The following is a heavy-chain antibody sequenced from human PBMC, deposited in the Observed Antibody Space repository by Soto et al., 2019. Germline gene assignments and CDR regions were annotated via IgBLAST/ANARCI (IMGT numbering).Heavy chain of an antibody. J-gene: IGHJ4*02. CDR1: GFTFSSYA. Sequence: QVQLVESGGGVVQPGRSLRLSCAASGFTFSSYAMHWVRQAPGKGLEWVAVISYDGSNKYYADSVKGRFTISRDNSKNTLYLQMNSLIAEDTAVYYCARDPVAGYFDYWGQGTLVTVSS. V-gene: IGHV3-30-3*01. CDR3: ARDPVAGYFDY. D-gene: IGHD6-19*01. CDR2: ISYDGSNK.